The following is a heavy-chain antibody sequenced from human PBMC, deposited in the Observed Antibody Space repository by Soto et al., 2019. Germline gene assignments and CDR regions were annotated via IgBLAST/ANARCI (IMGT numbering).Heavy chain of an antibody. CDR3: SKNGTTWFAS. CDR2: ISVFNGYA. D-gene: IGHD1-1*01. J-gene: IGHJ5*01. CDR1: GYSFHNSG. Sequence: ASVKISCKTFGYSFHNSGISWVRQAPGQGLEWMGWISVFNGYAHYAQKFQGRVIITADTFTDTAYMELRGLRSDDTAMYYCSKNGTTWFASWGQGSPVTVSS. V-gene: IGHV1-18*01.